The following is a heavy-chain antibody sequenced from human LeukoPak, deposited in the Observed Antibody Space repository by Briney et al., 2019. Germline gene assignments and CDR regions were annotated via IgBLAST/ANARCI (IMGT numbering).Heavy chain of an antibody. D-gene: IGHD4-23*01. V-gene: IGHV1-18*01. Sequence: ASVKVSCKASGYPFAIYGISWVRQAPGQGLEWMGWITAYKGNTNYAQKFQGRVTMTTDTSTSTAYMELRSLRSDDTAVYYCARDHGGKVDRYFDLWGRGTLVTVSS. CDR1: GYPFAIYG. J-gene: IGHJ2*01. CDR3: ARDHGGKVDRYFDL. CDR2: ITAYKGNT.